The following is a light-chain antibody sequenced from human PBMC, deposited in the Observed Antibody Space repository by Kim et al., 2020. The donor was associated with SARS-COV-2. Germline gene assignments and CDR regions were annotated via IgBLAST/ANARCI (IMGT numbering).Light chain of an antibody. Sequence: DIVLTQTPLSLSVTPGQSASISCKSSQSLLHSDGRTYLYWYLQKPGQPPQPLIHKVSIHFSGVPDRISGSGSGTDFTLKISRMEAEDVGIYYCMQSVQLPITFGQGTRLEIK. CDR3: MQSVQLPIT. V-gene: IGKV2D-29*01. CDR1: QSLLHSDGRTY. J-gene: IGKJ5*01. CDR2: KVS.